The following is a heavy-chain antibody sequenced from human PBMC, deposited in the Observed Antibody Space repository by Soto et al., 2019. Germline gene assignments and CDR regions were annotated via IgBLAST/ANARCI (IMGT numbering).Heavy chain of an antibody. J-gene: IGHJ4*02. CDR1: GFSFGSYA. D-gene: IGHD3-3*01. V-gene: IGHV3-23*01. CDR2: ISGSDGKT. CDR3: ARWSYLDY. Sequence: GGSLRLSCAASGFSFGSYALSWVRQAPGKGLEWVSTISGSDGKTFYADSVKGRSSISRDTSQSTLYLQMNSLRADDTAMYYCARWSYLDYWGQGTRVTVSS.